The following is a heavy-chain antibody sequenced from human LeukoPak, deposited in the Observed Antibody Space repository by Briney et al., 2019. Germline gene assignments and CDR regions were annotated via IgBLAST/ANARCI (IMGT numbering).Heavy chain of an antibody. D-gene: IGHD3-9*01. CDR3: ATLYYDILTGYYNFALDI. V-gene: IGHV1-24*01. CDR2: FDPEDGET. CDR1: GGTFSSYA. J-gene: IGHJ3*02. Sequence: ASVKVSCKASGGTFSSYAISWVRQAPGKGLEWMGGFDPEDGETIYAQKFQGRVTMTEDTSTDTAYMELSSLRSEDTAVYYCATLYYDILTGYYNFALDIWGQGTMVTVSS.